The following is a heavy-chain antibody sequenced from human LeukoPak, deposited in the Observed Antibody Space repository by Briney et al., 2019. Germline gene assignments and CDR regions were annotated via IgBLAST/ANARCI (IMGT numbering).Heavy chain of an antibody. CDR2: IYSGDST. CDR1: GLNVSRNS. CDR3: ARDKGTSYLSSFDY. J-gene: IGHJ4*02. Sequence: GGSLRLSCVVSGLNVSRNSMNWVRQAPGKGLEWVSVIYSGDSTDHADSVKGRFTISSDTSKNTVYLQMNSLRGEDSAVYYCARDKGTSYLSSFDYWGQGTLVTVSS. V-gene: IGHV3-66*01. D-gene: IGHD6-6*01.